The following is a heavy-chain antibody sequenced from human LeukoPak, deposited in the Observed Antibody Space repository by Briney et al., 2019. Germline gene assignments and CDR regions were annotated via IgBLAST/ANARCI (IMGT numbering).Heavy chain of an antibody. J-gene: IGHJ4*02. CDR3: ARDAQLSLYSSSPGSYYFDY. Sequence: GASVKVSCKASGYTFTSYYMHWVRQAPGQGLEWMGIINPSGGSTSYAQKFQGRVTMTRDTSTSTVYMELSSLRSEDTAVYYCARDAQLSLYSSSPGSYYFDYWGQGTPGHRLL. D-gene: IGHD6-6*01. CDR2: INPSGGST. V-gene: IGHV1-46*01. CDR1: GYTFTSYY.